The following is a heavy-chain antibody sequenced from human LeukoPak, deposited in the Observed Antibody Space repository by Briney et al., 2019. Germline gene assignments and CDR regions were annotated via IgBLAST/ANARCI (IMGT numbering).Heavy chain of an antibody. CDR1: GGSFSGYY. J-gene: IGHJ4*02. Sequence: SETLSLTCAVYGGSFSGYYWSWIRQPPGKGLDSIGEINHSGSTNYNPSLKSQVTISVDTSKNQFSLTLSSVTGADTAVYYCKQGYTSMVLAYWGQGTLVTVSS. V-gene: IGHV4-34*01. D-gene: IGHD5-18*01. CDR2: INHSGST. CDR3: KQGYTSMVLAY.